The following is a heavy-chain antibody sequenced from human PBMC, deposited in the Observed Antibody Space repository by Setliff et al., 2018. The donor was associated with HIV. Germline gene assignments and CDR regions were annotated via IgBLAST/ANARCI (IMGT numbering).Heavy chain of an antibody. V-gene: IGHV4-38-2*01. CDR2: IDHRGST. CDR3: ARVVQELFDS. J-gene: IGHJ4*02. Sequence: SETLSLTCAVSGYSISSGYHWGWIRQPPGKVLEWIGSIDHRGSTYYNPSLKSRVSMSVDPSKNQFSLKLSSVTAADTAVFYCARVVQELFDSWGQGTLVTVSS. D-gene: IGHD1-1*01. CDR1: GYSISSGYH.